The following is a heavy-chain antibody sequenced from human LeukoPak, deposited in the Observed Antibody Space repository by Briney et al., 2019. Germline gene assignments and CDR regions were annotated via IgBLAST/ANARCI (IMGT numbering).Heavy chain of an antibody. CDR3: AKGPYRSAFEI. Sequence: GTSLRLSCAASGFTFSTSGVHWVRQAPGTGLEWVVVISYDGINKYYTDSVKGRFTISRDNSQNTLYLQMDSLRAEDTAVYYCAKGPYRSAFEIWGQGTMVTVSS. D-gene: IGHD3-16*02. J-gene: IGHJ3*02. V-gene: IGHV3-30*18. CDR2: ISYDGINK. CDR1: GFTFSTSG.